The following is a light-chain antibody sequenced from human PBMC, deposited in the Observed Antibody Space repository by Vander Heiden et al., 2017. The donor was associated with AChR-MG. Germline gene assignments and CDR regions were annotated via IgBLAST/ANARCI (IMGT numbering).Light chain of an antibody. CDR3: QQYGSSPFT. Sequence: EIVLTQSPGTLSLSPGERATLSCRASQSVSSSYLAWYQQKPGQAPRLLIYGASSRATGIPDRFSGSGSGTDFTLTISRLEPEDFAVYYCQQYGSSPFTFGPRTKVEIK. CDR1: QSVSSSY. J-gene: IGKJ3*01. V-gene: IGKV3-20*01. CDR2: GAS.